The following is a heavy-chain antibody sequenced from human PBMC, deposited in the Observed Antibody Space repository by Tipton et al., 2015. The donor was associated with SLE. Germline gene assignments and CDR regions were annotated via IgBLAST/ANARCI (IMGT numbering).Heavy chain of an antibody. J-gene: IGHJ2*01. CDR1: GGSISSYY. V-gene: IGHV4-59*08. Sequence: TLSLTCTVSGGSISSYYWSWIRQPPGKGLEWIGYIYYSGSTNYNPPLKSRVTISVDTSKNQFSLKLSSVTAADTAVYYCARALIGGDWYFDLWGRGTLVTVSS. CDR3: ARALIGGDWYFDL. D-gene: IGHD3-16*01. CDR2: IYYSGST.